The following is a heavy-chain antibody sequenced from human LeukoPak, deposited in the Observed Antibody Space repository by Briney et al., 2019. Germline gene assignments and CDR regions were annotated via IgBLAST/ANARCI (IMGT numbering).Heavy chain of an antibody. Sequence: GGSLRLSCPASGFTFSSYWMQWVRQAPGKGLVWVSRINSDGSSTTYADSVKGRFTISRDNAKNTLHLQMNSLRAEDTAVYYCARVGRSDYYDSSGYYHDYYHFDYWGQGTLVTVSS. D-gene: IGHD3-22*01. CDR2: INSDGSST. V-gene: IGHV3-74*01. J-gene: IGHJ4*02. CDR3: ARVGRSDYYDSSGYYHDYYHFDY. CDR1: GFTFSSYW.